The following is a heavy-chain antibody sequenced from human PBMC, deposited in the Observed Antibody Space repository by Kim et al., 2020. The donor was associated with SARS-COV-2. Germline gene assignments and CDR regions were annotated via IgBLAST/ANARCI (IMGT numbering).Heavy chain of an antibody. J-gene: IGHJ6*02. CDR3: AKLPGDDILTGYYPWYYYYGMGV. Sequence: GGSLRLSCAASGFTFSSYAMSWVRQAPGKGLEWVSAISGSGGSTYYADSVKGRFTISRDNSKNTLYLQMNSLRAEDTAVYYCAKLPGDDILTGYYPWYYYYGMGVWGQGTTVTVSS. CDR1: GFTFSSYA. CDR2: ISGSGGST. D-gene: IGHD3-9*01. V-gene: IGHV3-23*01.